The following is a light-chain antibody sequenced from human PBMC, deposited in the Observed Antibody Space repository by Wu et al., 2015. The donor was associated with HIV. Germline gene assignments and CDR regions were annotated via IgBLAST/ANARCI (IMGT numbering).Light chain of an antibody. CDR2: GTS. J-gene: IGKJ4*01. CDR1: QDISNS. Sequence: DIQMTQSPSSLSASVGDRVTITCQASQDISNSLNWYQQKPGKAPKLLIYGTSNLEAGVPSKFSGSGFGTHFTFTISSLQPEDFATYYCHQYYISPFTFGGGTKVEI. CDR3: HQYYISPFT. V-gene: IGKV1-33*01.